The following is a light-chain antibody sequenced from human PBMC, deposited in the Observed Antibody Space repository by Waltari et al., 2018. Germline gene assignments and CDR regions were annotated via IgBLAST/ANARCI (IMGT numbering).Light chain of an antibody. V-gene: IGLV3-21*02. CDR3: AVWDDSLSGAV. CDR2: GDS. Sequence: SYVLTQPPSVSVAPGQTATITCGGNNIGDRSVHWYQQRPGLSPVLVAYGDSARPSRVPGRFSASKSGTSASLAISGLRSEDDGDYYCAVWDDSLSGAVFGGGTKLTVL. CDR1: NIGDRS. J-gene: IGLJ3*02.